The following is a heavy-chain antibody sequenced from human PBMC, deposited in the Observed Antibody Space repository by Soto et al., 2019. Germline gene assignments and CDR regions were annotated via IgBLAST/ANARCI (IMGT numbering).Heavy chain of an antibody. CDR1: GFTFSSYS. J-gene: IGHJ4*02. V-gene: IGHV3-21*01. Sequence: GGSLRLSCAASGFTFSSYSMNWVRQAPGKGLEWVSSISSSSSYIYYADSVKGRFTISRDNAKNSLYLQMNSLRAEDTAVYYCARDRDKGVVIIWGQGTLVTVSS. D-gene: IGHD3-3*01. CDR3: ARDRDKGVVII. CDR2: ISSSSSYI.